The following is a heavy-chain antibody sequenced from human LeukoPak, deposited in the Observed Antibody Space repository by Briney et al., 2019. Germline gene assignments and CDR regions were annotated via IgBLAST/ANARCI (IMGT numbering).Heavy chain of an antibody. V-gene: IGHV3-30*04. J-gene: IGHJ4*02. CDR3: ARDDSSSWFSFGY. Sequence: GGSPRLSCAASGFTFSSYAMHRVRQAPGKGLERVAVISYDGSNKYYADSVKGRFTISRDNSKNTLYLQMNSLRAEDTAVYYCARDDSSSWFSFGYWGQGTLVTVSS. D-gene: IGHD6-13*01. CDR1: GFTFSSYA. CDR2: ISYDGSNK.